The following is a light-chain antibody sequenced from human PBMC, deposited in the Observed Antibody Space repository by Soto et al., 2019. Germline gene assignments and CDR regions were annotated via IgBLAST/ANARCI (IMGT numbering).Light chain of an antibody. CDR3: QSSDSSGTYVV. CDR1: ALPKKY. V-gene: IGLV3-25*03. J-gene: IGLJ2*01. CDR2: KDS. Sequence: SYELTQPPSMSVSPGQTAMITCSGDALPKKYAYWYQQKPGQAPVLVIYKDSERPSGIPERFTGSSSGTTVTLTISGVQAEDEADYYCQSSDSSGTYVVFGGGTKLTVL.